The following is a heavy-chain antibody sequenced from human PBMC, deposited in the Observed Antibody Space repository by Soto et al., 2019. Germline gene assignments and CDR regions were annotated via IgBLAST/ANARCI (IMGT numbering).Heavy chain of an antibody. V-gene: IGHV3-15*07. CDR3: ATVGGNHGALDY. CDR1: GFTFSNAW. J-gene: IGHJ4*02. CDR2: VKSKTDGGTS. Sequence: VQLVESGGGLVKPGGSLRLSCAASGFTFSNAWMSWVRQAPGKGLERVGRVKSKTDGGTSDYAAPGKGRFTISRDDSQNTLYLQMNSLKTEDTAVYYCATVGGNHGALDYWGQGTLVTVSS. D-gene: IGHD2-15*01.